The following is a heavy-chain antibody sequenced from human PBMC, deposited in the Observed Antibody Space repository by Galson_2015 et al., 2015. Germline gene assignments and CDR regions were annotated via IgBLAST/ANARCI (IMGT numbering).Heavy chain of an antibody. CDR1: GYTLTDLS. CDR2: YDPEEGEI. J-gene: IGHJ6*02. Sequence: SVKVSCKVSGYTLTDLSSHWVRQSPGKGLEWMGGYDPEEGEIIYAQKFQGRVTMTEDRITDTAYMELINLRSDDTAVYYCAAGLLGSGEWGGVDVWGQGATVAVSS. V-gene: IGHV1-24*01. D-gene: IGHD3-10*01. CDR3: AAGLLGSGEWGGVDV.